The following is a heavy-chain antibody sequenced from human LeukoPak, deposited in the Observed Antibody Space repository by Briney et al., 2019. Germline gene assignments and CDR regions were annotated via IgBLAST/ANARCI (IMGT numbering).Heavy chain of an antibody. CDR3: ASTPRPPYGGY. V-gene: IGHV3-53*01. J-gene: IGHJ4*02. CDR1: GFTVSSNY. D-gene: IGHD2-15*01. CDR2: IYSGGST. Sequence: GGSLRLSCAASGFTVSSNYMSWVRQAPGKGLEWVSVIYSGGSTYYADSVKGRFTISRDNAKNSLYLQMNSLRAEDTAVYHCASTPRPPYGGYWGQGTLVTVSS.